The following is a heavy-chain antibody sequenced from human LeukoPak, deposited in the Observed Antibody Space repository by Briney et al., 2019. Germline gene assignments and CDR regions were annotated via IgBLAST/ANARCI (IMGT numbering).Heavy chain of an antibody. V-gene: IGHV3-30*02. J-gene: IGHJ4*02. CDR1: GFTFSSYG. Sequence: GSLRLSCAASGFTFSSYGMRWVRQAPGKGLEWVAFIRYDGSNKYYADSVEGRFTISRDNSKNTLYLQMNSLRAEDTAVYYCAKDMDRIAVAGFDYWGQGTLVTVSS. CDR2: IRYDGSNK. D-gene: IGHD6-19*01. CDR3: AKDMDRIAVAGFDY.